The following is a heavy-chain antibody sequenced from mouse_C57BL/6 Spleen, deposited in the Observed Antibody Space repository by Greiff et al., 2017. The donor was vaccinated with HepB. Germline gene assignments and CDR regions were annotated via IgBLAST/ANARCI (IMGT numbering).Heavy chain of an antibody. D-gene: IGHD4-1*01. J-gene: IGHJ4*01. CDR2: ISSGGSYT. V-gene: IGHV5-6*01. CDR1: GFTFSSYG. CDR3: ARQDWAYYYAMDY. Sequence: EVHLVESGGDLVKPGGSLKLSCAASGFTFSSYGMSWVRQTPDKRLEWVATISSGGSYTYYPDSVKGRFTISRDNAKNTLYLQMSSLKSEDTAMYYCARQDWAYYYAMDYWGQGTSVTVSS.